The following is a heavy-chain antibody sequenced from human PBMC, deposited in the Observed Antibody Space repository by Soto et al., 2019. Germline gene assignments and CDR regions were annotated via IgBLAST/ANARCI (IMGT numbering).Heavy chain of an antibody. CDR1: GYTFTSYA. V-gene: IGHV1-3*01. J-gene: IGHJ4*02. D-gene: IGHD1-1*01. CDR3: ARVWYNWNDAWCLCY. CDR2: INAGNGNT. Sequence: ASVKVSCKASGYTFTSYAMHWVRQAPGQRLEWMGWINAGNGNTKYSQKFQGRVTITRDTSASTAYMELSSLRSEDTAVYYCARVWYNWNDAWCLCYWGQGTLVTVSS.